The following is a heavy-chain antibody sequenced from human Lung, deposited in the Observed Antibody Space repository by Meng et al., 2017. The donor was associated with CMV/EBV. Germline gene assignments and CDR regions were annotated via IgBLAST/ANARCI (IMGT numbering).Heavy chain of an antibody. D-gene: IGHD3-3*01. CDR2: ISRSGSDI. CDR3: ARDGRPLHFLEFSAGWFDP. J-gene: IGHJ5*02. CDR1: GFTFSTYN. V-gene: IGHV3-21*01. Sequence: GESXKISCAASGFTFSTYNMNWVRQAPGKGLEWVSSISRSGSDIYYADSIKGRFTISRDNTRNSLHLQMTGLRAEDTAVYYCARDGRPLHFLEFSAGWFDPWXQGTXVTVSS.